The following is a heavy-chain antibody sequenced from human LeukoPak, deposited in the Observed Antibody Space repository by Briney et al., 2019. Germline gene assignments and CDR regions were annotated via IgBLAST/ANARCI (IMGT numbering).Heavy chain of an antibody. CDR1: GFAFSSYA. Sequence: GGSLRLSCAASGFAFSSYAMTWVRQAPGKGLEWVSAISYSGGNTYYADSVKGRFTMSRDNSENTLYLQMNSLTAEDTALYYCAKGSGSSCYSPCDYWGQGILVTVSS. V-gene: IGHV3-23*01. D-gene: IGHD2-15*01. CDR2: ISYSGGNT. CDR3: AKGSGSSCYSPCDY. J-gene: IGHJ4*02.